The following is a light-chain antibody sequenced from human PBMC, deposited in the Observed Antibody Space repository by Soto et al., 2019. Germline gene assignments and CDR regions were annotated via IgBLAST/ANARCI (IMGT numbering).Light chain of an antibody. J-gene: IGKJ1*01. CDR2: GAS. CDR3: QQYNNWPPWT. Sequence: EIVMTQSPATLSVSPGERATLSCRASQSVSSNLAWYQQKPGQAPTLLIYGASTRATGIPARFSGSGSGTEFTLTITSLQSEDFAVYYCQQYNNWPPWTFGQGTKVESK. CDR1: QSVSSN. V-gene: IGKV3-15*01.